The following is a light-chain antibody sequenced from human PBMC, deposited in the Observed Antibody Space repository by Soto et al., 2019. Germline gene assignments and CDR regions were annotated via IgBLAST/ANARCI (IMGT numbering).Light chain of an antibody. CDR1: QGVSSSY. J-gene: IGKJ1*01. V-gene: IGKV3-20*01. CDR2: ATS. Sequence: ETISKQSPGTVSLPPGERATLSCRASQGVSSSYLVWHPQKPGPAPRLPIYATSRRATGMTDWCSGSCCGTDFLFTISFLAPEDGAVYCCQEYGSSPWPCGQGTKVDI. CDR3: QEYGSSPWP.